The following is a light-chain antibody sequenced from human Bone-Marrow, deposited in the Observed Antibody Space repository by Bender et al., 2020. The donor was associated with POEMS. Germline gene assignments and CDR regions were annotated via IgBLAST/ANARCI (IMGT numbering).Light chain of an antibody. CDR3: SVWDNSGYV. J-gene: IGLJ1*01. CDR2: QDK. Sequence: SYELTQPPSVSVSPGQTASIHCSGDNLGDKFVCWYQQKSGQSPVLVIYQDKKRPSGIPDRIFGSNSGNTATLTINGTQTMDEADYYCSVWDNSGYVFGSGTKVTVL. V-gene: IGLV3-1*01. CDR1: NLGDKF.